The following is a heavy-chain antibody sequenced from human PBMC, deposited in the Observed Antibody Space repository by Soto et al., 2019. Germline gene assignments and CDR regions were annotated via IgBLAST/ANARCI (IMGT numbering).Heavy chain of an antibody. V-gene: IGHV3-53*04. CDR1: GFTVSSNY. Sequence: GGSLRLSCAASGFTVSSNYMSWVRQAPGKGLEWVSVIYSGGSTYYADSVKGRFTISRHNSKNTLYLQMNSLRAEDTAVYYCARAMDSSSWYFFDYWGQGTLVTVSS. CDR3: ARAMDSSSWYFFDY. J-gene: IGHJ4*02. CDR2: IYSGGST. D-gene: IGHD6-13*01.